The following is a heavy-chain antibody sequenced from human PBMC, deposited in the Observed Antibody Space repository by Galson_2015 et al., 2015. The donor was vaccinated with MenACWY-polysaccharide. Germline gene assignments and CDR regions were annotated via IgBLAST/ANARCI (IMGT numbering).Heavy chain of an antibody. V-gene: IGHV3-30*18. J-gene: IGHJ4*01. D-gene: IGHD6-19*01. CDR3: AKREARNSGPFDL. Sequence: SLRLSCAASGFSFSSYGMHWVRQAPGKGLEWVTYMTYDGSDQNYARSVRGRFTISRDNTKSMLYLQMESLRPEDTAVYYCAKREARNSGPFDLWGHGTRVTVTS. CDR2: MTYDGSDQ. CDR1: GFSFSSYG.